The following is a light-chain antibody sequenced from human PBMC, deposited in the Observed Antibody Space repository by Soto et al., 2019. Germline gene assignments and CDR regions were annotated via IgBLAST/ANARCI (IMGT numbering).Light chain of an antibody. CDR3: QQYYTFPLT. CDR1: QGISNY. CDR2: GAS. Sequence: VIWMTQSPSLLSASTGDRVTISCRMSQGISNYLAWYQQKPGKAPELLIYGASTLQSGVPSRFSGSGSGTDFTLTISCLQSEDFATYYCQQYYTFPLTFGQGTRLEIK. V-gene: IGKV1D-8*01. J-gene: IGKJ5*01.